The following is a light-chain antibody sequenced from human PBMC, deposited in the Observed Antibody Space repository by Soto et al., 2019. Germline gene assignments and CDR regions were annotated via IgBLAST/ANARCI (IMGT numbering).Light chain of an antibody. Sequence: EIVMTQSPATLSVSPGERATLSCRASQSVSSNLAWYQQKPGQAPRLLIYGASTRATGTPARFSGSGSGTEFTLTISRLQSEDSAVYFCQQYDNWPITFGQGTRLEIK. V-gene: IGKV3-15*01. CDR1: QSVSSN. CDR2: GAS. J-gene: IGKJ5*01. CDR3: QQYDNWPIT.